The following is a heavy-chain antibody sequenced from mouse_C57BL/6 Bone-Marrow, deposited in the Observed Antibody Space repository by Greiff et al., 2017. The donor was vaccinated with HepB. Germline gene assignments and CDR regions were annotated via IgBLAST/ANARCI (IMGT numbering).Heavy chain of an antibody. J-gene: IGHJ4*01. CDR3: ARWGGNYFYAMDY. CDR1: GYTFTSYW. Sequence: QVQLQQSGTELVKPGASVKLSCKASGYTFTSYWMHWVKQRPGQGLEWIGNINPSNGGTNYNEKFKSKATLTVDKSSSTAYMQLSSLTSEDSAVYYCARWGGNYFYAMDYWGQGTSVTVSS. V-gene: IGHV1-53*01. D-gene: IGHD2-1*01. CDR2: INPSNGGT.